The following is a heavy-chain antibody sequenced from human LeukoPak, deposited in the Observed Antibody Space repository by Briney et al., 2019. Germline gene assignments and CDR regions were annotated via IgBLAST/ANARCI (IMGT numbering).Heavy chain of an antibody. CDR3: ERDPYSGNYGPYYYYYMDV. D-gene: IGHD1-26*01. J-gene: IGHJ6*03. CDR1: GFTFSNYD. Sequence: GGSLRLSCADFGFTFSNYDMNWVRHPAGKAMDWVSSITSGGTYTFYAASVKARFNISRQNANYSLYLQLDTLGPEDRAVYYCERDPYSGNYGPYYYYYMDVWGKGTTVTISS. V-gene: IGHV3-21*01. CDR2: ITSGGTYT.